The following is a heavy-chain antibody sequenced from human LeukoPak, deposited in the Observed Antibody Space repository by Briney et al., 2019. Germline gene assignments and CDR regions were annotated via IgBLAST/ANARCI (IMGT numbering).Heavy chain of an antibody. CDR1: GYTFTSYG. CDR3: ARDPILLWFGESPSGFDY. J-gene: IGHJ4*02. V-gene: IGHV1-18*01. D-gene: IGHD3-10*01. CDR2: ISAYNGNT. Sequence: GASVKVSCKASGYTFTSYGMSWVRQAPGQGLEWMGWISAYNGNTNYAQKLQGRVTMTTDTSTSTAYMELRSLRSDDTAVYYCARDPILLWFGESPSGFDYWGQGTLVTVSS.